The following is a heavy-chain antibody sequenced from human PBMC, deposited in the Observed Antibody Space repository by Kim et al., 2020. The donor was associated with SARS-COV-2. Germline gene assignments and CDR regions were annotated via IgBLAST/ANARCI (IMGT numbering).Heavy chain of an antibody. D-gene: IGHD2-2*02. CDR1: GFTFSSYA. CDR2: FGANGDNT. J-gene: IGHJ4*02. CDR3: AKGRGSSCYSGFES. Sequence: GGSLRLSCEASGFTFSSYAMSWVRQAPGKGLEWVSSFGANGDNTFYVDSVKGRFTISRDNSKNTLYLQMNSLRAEDTALYFCAKGRGSSCYSGFESWGQG. V-gene: IGHV3-23*01.